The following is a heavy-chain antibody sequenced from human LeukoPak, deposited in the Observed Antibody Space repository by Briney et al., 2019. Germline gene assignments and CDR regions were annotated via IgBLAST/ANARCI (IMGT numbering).Heavy chain of an antibody. J-gene: IGHJ4*02. CDR2: IYHSGST. V-gene: IGHV4-38-2*02. CDR1: GYSISSGYY. D-gene: IGHD6-19*01. Sequence: SETLSLTCTVSGYSISSGYYWGWIRQPPGKGLEWIGYIYHSGSTYYNPSLKSRVTISVDRSKNQFSLKLSSVTAADTAVYYCAREVAFSSGWYTDYWGQGTLVTVSS. CDR3: AREVAFSSGWYTDY.